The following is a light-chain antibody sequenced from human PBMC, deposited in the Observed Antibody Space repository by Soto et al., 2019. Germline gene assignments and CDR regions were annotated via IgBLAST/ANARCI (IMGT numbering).Light chain of an antibody. CDR3: AAWGDSLNRLL. V-gene: IGLV1-44*01. Sequence: QSVLTQPPSASGTPGQMVTISCSGSFPNIGSNSVNWYQQLPESAPKLLIFTDNQRPSGVPDRFSGSKSGTSASLAISGLQSEDEAHYHCAAWGDSLNRLLFGGGTKVTVL. J-gene: IGLJ2*01. CDR1: FPNIGSNS. CDR2: TDN.